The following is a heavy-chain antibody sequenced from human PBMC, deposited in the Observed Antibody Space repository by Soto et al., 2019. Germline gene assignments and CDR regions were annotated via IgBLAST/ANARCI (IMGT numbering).Heavy chain of an antibody. CDR2: IIPVLDTT. CDR1: GGTFRSYA. Sequence: QVQVVQSGAEVKKSGSSVKVSCKTSGGTFRSYAVNWVRQAPGQGLEWMGRIIPVLDTTTYAQTFQGRLTFTAEESTSTAYMELRSLRPEDTAVYYCARGGIAALPKHISFDPWGQGTLVTVSS. D-gene: IGHD6-6*01. V-gene: IGHV1-69*01. J-gene: IGHJ5*02. CDR3: ARGGIAALPKHISFDP.